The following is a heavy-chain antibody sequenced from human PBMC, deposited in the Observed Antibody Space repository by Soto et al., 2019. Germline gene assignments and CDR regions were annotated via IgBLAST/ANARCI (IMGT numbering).Heavy chain of an antibody. D-gene: IGHD1-7*01. CDR2: ISAYNGNT. V-gene: IGHV1-18*01. J-gene: IGHJ6*03. CDR3: ARVPRNSDNHNYYYYYMDV. Sequence: ASVKVSCKASGYTFTSYGISWVRQAPGQGLEWMGWISAYNGNTNYAQKLQGRVTMTTDTSTSTAYMELRSLRSDDTAVYYCARVPRNSDNHNYYYYYMDVWGKGTTVTVSS. CDR1: GYTFTSYG.